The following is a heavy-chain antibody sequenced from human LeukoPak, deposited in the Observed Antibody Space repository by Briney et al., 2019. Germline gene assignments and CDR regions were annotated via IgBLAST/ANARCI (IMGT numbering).Heavy chain of an antibody. CDR2: ISSSGSTL. CDR3: VGAPYYYASGTFSPFDY. Sequence: PGGSLRLSCAASGFSFRSFSMNWVRQAPGKGLEWVSYISSSGSTLYYADSVKGRFTISRDNSKNTLYLQMNTLRAEDTAMYFCVGAPYYYASGTFSPFDYWGQGTLVTVSS. V-gene: IGHV3-48*04. D-gene: IGHD3-10*01. CDR1: GFSFRSFS. J-gene: IGHJ4*02.